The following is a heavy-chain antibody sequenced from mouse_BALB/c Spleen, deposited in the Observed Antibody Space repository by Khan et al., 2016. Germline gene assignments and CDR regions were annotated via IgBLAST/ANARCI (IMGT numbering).Heavy chain of an antibody. D-gene: IGHD1-1*02. Sequence: EVQLQESGPGLVKPSQSLSLTCSVTGYSITSGYYWNWIRQFPGNKLEWMGYISYDGSNNYNPSLKNRISITRDTSKNQFFLKLTSVTTEDTATYYCASGSYWYFDVWGAGTTVTVSS. CDR1: GYSITSGYY. CDR2: ISYDGSN. V-gene: IGHV3-6*02. CDR3: ASGSYWYFDV. J-gene: IGHJ1*01.